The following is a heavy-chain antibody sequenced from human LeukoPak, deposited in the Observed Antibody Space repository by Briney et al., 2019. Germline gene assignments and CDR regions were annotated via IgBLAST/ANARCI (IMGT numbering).Heavy chain of an antibody. D-gene: IGHD3-10*01. CDR1: GFTVSSNY. CDR3: AKDQGSWSYYDY. V-gene: IGHV3-53*05. Sequence: GGSLRLSCAASGFTVSSNYMSWVRQAPGKGLEWVSLIYSGDSTYYADSVKGRFTISRDNSKNTLYLQMNSLRAEDTAVYYCAKDQGSWSYYDYWGQGTLVTVSS. CDR2: IYSGDST. J-gene: IGHJ4*02.